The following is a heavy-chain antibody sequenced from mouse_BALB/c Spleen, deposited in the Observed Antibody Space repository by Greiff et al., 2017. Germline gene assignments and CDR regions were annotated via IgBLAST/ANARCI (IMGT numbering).Heavy chain of an antibody. CDR1: GYTFTSYT. V-gene: IGHV1-4*01. CDR2: INPSSGYT. J-gene: IGHJ4*01. CDR3: ARVGLDY. Sequence: QVQLQQSGAELARPGASVKMSCKASGYTFTSYTMHLVKQRPGQGLEWIGYINPSSGYTNYNQKFKDKATLTADKSSSTAYMQLSSLTSEDSAVYYCARVGLDYWGQGTSVTVSS.